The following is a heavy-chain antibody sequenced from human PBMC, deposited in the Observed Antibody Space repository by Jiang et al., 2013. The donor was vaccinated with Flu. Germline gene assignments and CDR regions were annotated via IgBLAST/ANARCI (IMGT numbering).Heavy chain of an antibody. V-gene: IGHV6-1*01. D-gene: IGHD6-13*01. CDR1: GDSVSSKGAT. CDR2: TYYRSRWYN. J-gene: IGHJ3*02. Sequence: VKPSQTLSLTCDISGDSVSSKGATWNWIRQSPSRGLEWLGRTYYRSRWYNDYAVSVTSRIAINPDTSKNQFSLQLNSVTPEDTAVYYCARDPRIAAAAGGAFDIWGQGTMVTVSS. CDR3: ARDPRIAAAAGGAFDI.